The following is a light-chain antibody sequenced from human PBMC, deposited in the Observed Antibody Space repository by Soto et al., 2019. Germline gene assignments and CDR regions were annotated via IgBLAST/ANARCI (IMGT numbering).Light chain of an antibody. CDR2: DAS. Sequence: DIQMTQSPSSLSASVGDRVTITCQASQNINNYLNWYQQKPGRPPQLLIYDASNLEAGVPSRFRGSGSGIDFTFTISRLQPEDIATYYCQQYENLHTFGQGTRLEIK. CDR1: QNINNY. V-gene: IGKV1-33*01. CDR3: QQYENLHT. J-gene: IGKJ5*01.